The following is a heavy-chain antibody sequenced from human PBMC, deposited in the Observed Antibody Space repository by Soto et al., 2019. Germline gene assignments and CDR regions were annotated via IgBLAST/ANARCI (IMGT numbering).Heavy chain of an antibody. CDR3: TRRSYFDY. D-gene: IGHD3-16*01. CDR1: GFIFGDYA. J-gene: IGHJ4*02. CDR2: IRSKGFGGTT. V-gene: IGHV3-49*03. Sequence: GGSLRLSCATSGFIFGDYAMSWFRQAPGKGLEWVGFIRSKGFGGTTEYAASVKDRFTISRDDSQGIAYLQMNSLKNEDTALYYCTRRSYFDYWGQGTLVTVSS.